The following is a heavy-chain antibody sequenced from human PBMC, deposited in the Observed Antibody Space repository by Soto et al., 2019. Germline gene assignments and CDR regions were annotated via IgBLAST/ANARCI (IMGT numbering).Heavy chain of an antibody. CDR3: AKGPHGWYKYYYYYGMDV. J-gene: IGHJ6*02. V-gene: IGHV3-30*18. CDR1: GFTFSSYG. Sequence: GGSLRLSCAASGFTFSSYGMHWVRQAPGKGLEWVAVISYDGSNKYYADSVKGRFTISRDNSKNTLYLQMNSLRAEDTAVYYCAKGPHGWYKYYYYYGMDVWGQGTTVTVSS. D-gene: IGHD6-19*01. CDR2: ISYDGSNK.